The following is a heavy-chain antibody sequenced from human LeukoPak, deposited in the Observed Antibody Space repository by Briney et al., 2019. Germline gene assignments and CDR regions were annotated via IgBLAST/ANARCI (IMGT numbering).Heavy chain of an antibody. CDR2: IYYSGST. V-gene: IGHV4-39*01. CDR1: GGSISSSSYY. D-gene: IGHD3-16*02. CDR3: AGSPMITFGGVIVSSYFQH. Sequence: PSETLSLTCTVSGGSISSSSYYWGWIRQPPGKGLEWIGSIYYSGSTYYNPSLKGRVTISVDTSKNQFSLKLSSVTAADTAVYYCAGSPMITFGGVIVSSYFQHWGQGTLVTVSS. J-gene: IGHJ1*01.